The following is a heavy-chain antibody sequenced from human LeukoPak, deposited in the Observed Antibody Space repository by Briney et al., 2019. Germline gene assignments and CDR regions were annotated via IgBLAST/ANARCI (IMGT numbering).Heavy chain of an antibody. CDR3: ARDVSGWFDP. Sequence: GGSLRLSCAASGFTFSNAWMSWVRQAPGKGLEWVGRIKSKTDGGTTDYAAPVKGRFTTSRDDSKNTLYLQMNSLKTEDTAVYYCARDVSGWFDPWGQGTLVTVSS. J-gene: IGHJ5*02. D-gene: IGHD5/OR15-5a*01. CDR2: IKSKTDGGTT. CDR1: GFTFSNAW. V-gene: IGHV3-15*01.